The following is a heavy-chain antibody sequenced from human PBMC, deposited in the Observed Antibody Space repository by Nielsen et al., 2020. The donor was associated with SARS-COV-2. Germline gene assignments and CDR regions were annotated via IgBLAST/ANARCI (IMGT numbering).Heavy chain of an antibody. D-gene: IGHD5-24*01. CDR2: IFYRGNT. Sequence: SETLSLTCIVSGGSISTGSHYWSWIRQPPGKGLDWIGYIFYRGNTNNNPSLKSRITISVDTSKNPFSLKVNSVTAAETAVYYCVRIDMATITVDYWGRGTLVTVSS. V-gene: IGHV4-61*01. CDR3: VRIDMATITVDY. J-gene: IGHJ4*02. CDR1: GGSISTGSHY.